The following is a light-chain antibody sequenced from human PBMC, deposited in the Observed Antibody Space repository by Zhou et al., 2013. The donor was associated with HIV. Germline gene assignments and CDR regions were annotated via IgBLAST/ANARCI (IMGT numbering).Light chain of an antibody. Sequence: IQLTQSPSFLSASVGDRVTVTCRASQGISSYLAWYQQKPGKAPKLLIYAASTLQSGVPSRFSGSGSGTEFTLTISSLQPDDFATYYCQQYMSYPLTFGGGTKVEIK. CDR3: QQYMSYPLT. V-gene: IGKV1-9*01. J-gene: IGKJ4*01. CDR2: AAS. CDR1: QGISSY.